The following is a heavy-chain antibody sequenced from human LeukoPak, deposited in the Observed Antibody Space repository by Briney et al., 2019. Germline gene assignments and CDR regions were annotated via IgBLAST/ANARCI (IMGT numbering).Heavy chain of an antibody. D-gene: IGHD3-9*01. J-gene: IGHJ4*02. CDR2: IIPIFGTA. CDR1: LGTPRSDA. V-gene: IGHV1-69*06. Sequence: SVKVSSKPSLGTPRSDAISRVRQAPGPGREWMGGIIPIFGTANYAQKFQGRVTITADKSTSTAYMKLSSLRSEDTAVYCCATVLRYFDWLFPPAYWGQGTLVTVS. CDR3: ATVLRYFDWLFPPAY.